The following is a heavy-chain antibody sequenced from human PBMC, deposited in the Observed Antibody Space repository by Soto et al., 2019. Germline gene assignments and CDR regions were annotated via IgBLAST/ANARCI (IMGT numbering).Heavy chain of an antibody. J-gene: IGHJ4*02. V-gene: IGHV3-30*01. CDR1: GFSFRSYT. Sequence: QVQLVESGGGVVQPGRSLRLSCAGSGFSFRSYTMHWVRQAPGKGLEWVALISFDSSNKYYAAFVKGRFSISRDNSKNTVFLQMDSLRPDDTALYYCARDRLHLGELSLIGYFDYWGQGTLVTVSS. CDR2: ISFDSSNK. D-gene: IGHD3-16*02. CDR3: ARDRLHLGELSLIGYFDY.